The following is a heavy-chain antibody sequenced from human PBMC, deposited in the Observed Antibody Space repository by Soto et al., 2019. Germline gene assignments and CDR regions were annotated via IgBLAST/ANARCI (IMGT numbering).Heavy chain of an antibody. Sequence: QVQLVESGGGVVQPGRSLRLSCAASGFTFSSYGMHWVRQAPGKGLEWGAVIWYDGSNKYYADPVKGRFTISRDNSKNTLYLQMDSLRAEETAVYYCARDLYRYYYGSGSYPEDYYGMDVWGQGTTVTVSS. CDR2: IWYDGSNK. D-gene: IGHD3-10*01. J-gene: IGHJ6*02. CDR3: ARDLYRYYYGSGSYPEDYYGMDV. CDR1: GFTFSSYG. V-gene: IGHV3-33*01.